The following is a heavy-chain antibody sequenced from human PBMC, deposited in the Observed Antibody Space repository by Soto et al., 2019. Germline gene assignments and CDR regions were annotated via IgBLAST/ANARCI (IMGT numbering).Heavy chain of an antibody. D-gene: IGHD3-10*01. J-gene: IGHJ6*04. CDR1: GYSFTSYW. V-gene: IGHV5-10-1*01. CDR3: ASSGEEHYYYGTDV. Sequence: GESLNISCKGSGYSFTSYWISWVRQMPGKGLEWMGRIDPSDSYTNYSPSFQGHVTISADKSISTAYLQWSSLKASDTAMYYCASSGEEHYYYGTDVWDKYTMVTLSS. CDR2: IDPSDSYT.